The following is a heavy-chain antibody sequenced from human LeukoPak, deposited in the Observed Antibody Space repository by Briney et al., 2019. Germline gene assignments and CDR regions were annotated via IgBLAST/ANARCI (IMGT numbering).Heavy chain of an antibody. CDR1: GFTFSSNA. D-gene: IGHD3-10*01. J-gene: IGHJ4*02. CDR2: ISYEGGIT. Sequence: PGGSLRLSCAASGFTFSSNAMHWVRQAPVKGLEWVAHISYEGGITYYADSVKGRFTIYRDNSKNTLYLQLNSLRAEDTAVYYCATDSTYYYDSGSSGPHFFDYWAREPWSPSPQ. V-gene: IGHV3-30*01. CDR3: ATDSTYYYDSGSSGPHFFDY.